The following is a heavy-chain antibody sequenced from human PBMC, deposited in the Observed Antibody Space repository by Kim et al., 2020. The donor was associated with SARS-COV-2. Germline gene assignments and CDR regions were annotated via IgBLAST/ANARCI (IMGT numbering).Heavy chain of an antibody. CDR3: ARAPSDTNMVEAGFDY. V-gene: IGHV3-11*05. D-gene: IGHD5-18*01. CDR1: GFTFSDYS. J-gene: IGHJ4*01. Sequence: GGSLRLSCAPSGFTFSDYSTSWVRQAPGKGLEWISYITSDSSYTNYAGSVRGRFTISRDNSKNSLFLQMNSLRAEDTAVYYCARAPSDTNMVEAGFDYWG. CDR2: ITSDSSYT.